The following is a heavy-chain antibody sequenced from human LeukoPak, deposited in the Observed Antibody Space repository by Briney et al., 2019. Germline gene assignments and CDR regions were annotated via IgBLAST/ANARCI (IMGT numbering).Heavy chain of an antibody. CDR1: GFTFSNYN. Sequence: PGGSLRLSCAASGFTFSNYNMNWVRQAPGKGLEWVSYISSSTGTIHYADSVKGRFTISRDNAKNSLYLQMNSLRGEDTAVYYCARGVHYDFWSSYYPARFDYWGQGALVAVSS. CDR3: ARGVHYDFWSSYYPARFDY. CDR2: ISSSTGTI. J-gene: IGHJ4*02. D-gene: IGHD3-3*01. V-gene: IGHV3-48*04.